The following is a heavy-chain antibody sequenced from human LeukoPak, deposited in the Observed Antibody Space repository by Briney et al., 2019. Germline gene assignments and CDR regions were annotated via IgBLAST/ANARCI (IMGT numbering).Heavy chain of an antibody. CDR2: INPNSGGT. CDR1: GYTFTGYY. Sequence: ASVKVSCKASGYTFTGYYMHWVRQAPGQGLEWMGWINPNSGGTNYAQKFQGRVTMTRDTSISTAYMELSRLRSDDTAVYYCARGYYDSSGYLGIDPWGQGTLDTVSS. D-gene: IGHD3-22*01. V-gene: IGHV1-2*02. CDR3: ARGYYDSSGYLGIDP. J-gene: IGHJ5*02.